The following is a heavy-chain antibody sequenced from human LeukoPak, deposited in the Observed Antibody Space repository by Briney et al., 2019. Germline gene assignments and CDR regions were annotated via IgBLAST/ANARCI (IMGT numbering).Heavy chain of an antibody. CDR3: ARVKEGSQGHAFDI. CDR2: MNPNSGNT. V-gene: IGHV1-8*03. J-gene: IGHJ3*02. Sequence: GASVKVSCKASGYTFTSYDINWVRQATGQGLEWMGWMNPNSGNTGYAQKFQGRVTITRNTSISTAYMELSSLRSEDTAVYYCARVKEGSQGHAFDIWGQGTMVTVSS. CDR1: GYTFTSYD.